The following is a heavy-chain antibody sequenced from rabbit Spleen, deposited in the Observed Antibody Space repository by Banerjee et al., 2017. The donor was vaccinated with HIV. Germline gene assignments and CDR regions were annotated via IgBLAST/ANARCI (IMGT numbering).Heavy chain of an antibody. Sequence: QEQLVESGGDLVKPGASLTLTCKASGFSFNSGYDMCWVRQTPGKGLEWIACIYAGSSGNTYSATWAKGRFTISKASSTTVTLQMTTLTDADTATYFCARGGYGGHIYAMGLWGPGTLVTVS. CDR2: IYAGSSGNT. D-gene: IGHD4-2*01. CDR1: GFSFNSGYD. V-gene: IGHV1S45*01. J-gene: IGHJ4*01. CDR3: ARGGYGGHIYAMGL.